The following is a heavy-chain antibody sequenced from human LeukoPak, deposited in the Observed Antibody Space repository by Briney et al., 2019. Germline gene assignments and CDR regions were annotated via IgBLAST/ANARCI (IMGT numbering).Heavy chain of an antibody. V-gene: IGHV4-59*01. D-gene: IGHD3-9*01. J-gene: IGHJ4*02. Sequence: SETLTLTCTVSGGSISSNYWSWIRQPPGKGLEWIGFIYYSGSTNYTPSLKSRFTISVDTSKNQFSLKLSSVTAADTAVYYCARAGYYDILTRYYTGETHFDYWGQGTLVTVSS. CDR2: IYYSGST. CDR1: GGSISSNY. CDR3: ARAGYYDILTRYYTGETHFDY.